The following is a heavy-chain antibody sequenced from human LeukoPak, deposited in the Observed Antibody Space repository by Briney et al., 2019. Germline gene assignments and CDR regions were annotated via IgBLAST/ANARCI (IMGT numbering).Heavy chain of an antibody. D-gene: IGHD6-13*01. Sequence: PSETLSLTCTVSGGSISSYYWSWIRQPPGKGLEWIGYIYYSGSTNYNPSLKSRVTISVDTSKNQFSLKLSSVTAEDTAVYYCARAFAAAGTRETDYWGQGTLVTVSS. CDR2: IYYSGST. CDR1: GGSISSYY. V-gene: IGHV4-59*12. CDR3: ARAFAAAGTRETDY. J-gene: IGHJ4*02.